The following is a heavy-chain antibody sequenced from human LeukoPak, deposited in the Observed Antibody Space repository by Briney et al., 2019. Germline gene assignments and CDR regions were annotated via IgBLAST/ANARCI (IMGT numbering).Heavy chain of an antibody. Sequence: PGGSLRLSCAASGFTFDDYAMHWVRQAPGKGLEWVSGISWNSGSIGYADSVKGRFTIFRDNAKNSLHLQMNSLRAEDTALYYCAKSTYGSGSYYPPPVDYWGQGTLVTVSS. CDR3: AKSTYGSGSYYPPPVDY. CDR1: GFTFDDYA. J-gene: IGHJ4*02. D-gene: IGHD3-10*01. V-gene: IGHV3-9*01. CDR2: ISWNSGSI.